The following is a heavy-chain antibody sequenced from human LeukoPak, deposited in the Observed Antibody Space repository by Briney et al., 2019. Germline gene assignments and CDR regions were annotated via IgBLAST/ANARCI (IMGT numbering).Heavy chain of an antibody. CDR1: GFTFDDYA. D-gene: IGHD6-13*01. CDR3: AKDASAAAGSYYFDY. J-gene: IGHJ4*02. V-gene: IGHV3-23*01. Sequence: GGSLRLSCAASGFTFDDYAMHWVRQAPGKGLEWVSAISGSGGSTYYADSVKGRFTISRDNSKNTLYLQMNSLRAEDTAVYFCAKDASAAAGSYYFDYWGQGTLVTVSS. CDR2: ISGSGGST.